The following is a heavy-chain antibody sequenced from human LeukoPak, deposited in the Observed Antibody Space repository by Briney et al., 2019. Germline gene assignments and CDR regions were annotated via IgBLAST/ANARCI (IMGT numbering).Heavy chain of an antibody. CDR2: ISGSGGST. D-gene: IGHD3-16*01. Sequence: GGSLRLSCAASGFTFSSYAMSWVRQAPGKGLEWVSAISGSGGSTYYADSVKGRLTISRENSKNTLYLQMNSLRAEDTAVYYCAKDRFRKLGVLDYWGQGTLVTVSS. V-gene: IGHV3-23*01. J-gene: IGHJ4*02. CDR1: GFTFSSYA. CDR3: AKDRFRKLGVLDY.